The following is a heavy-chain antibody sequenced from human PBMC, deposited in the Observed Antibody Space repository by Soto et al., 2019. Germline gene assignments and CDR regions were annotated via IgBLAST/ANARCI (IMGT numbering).Heavy chain of an antibody. Sequence: TLSLTCTVSGGSISSGDYYWSWIRQPPGKGLEWIGYIYYSGSTYYNPSLKSRVTISVDTSKNQFSLKLSSVTAADTAVYYCAGGEVGYDSSGYYSWDYFDYWGQGTLVTVSS. J-gene: IGHJ4*02. D-gene: IGHD3-22*01. CDR3: AGGEVGYDSSGYYSWDYFDY. CDR1: GGSISSGDYY. V-gene: IGHV4-30-4*01. CDR2: IYYSGST.